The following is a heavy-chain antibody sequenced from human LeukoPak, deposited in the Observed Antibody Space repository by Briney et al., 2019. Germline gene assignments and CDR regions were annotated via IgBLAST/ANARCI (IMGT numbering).Heavy chain of an antibody. CDR2: ISLNSGSV. CDR3: AKAKYDYGSGSYSPFDN. CDR1: GFTFDDYA. V-gene: IGHV3-9*01. J-gene: IGHJ4*02. D-gene: IGHD3-10*01. Sequence: GGSLRLSCAASGFTFDDYAMHWVRQGPGKGLEWVSYISLNSGSVGYADSVKGRFTTSRDSAKNSLYLQMNSLTPEDTALYYCAKAKYDYGSGSYSPFDNWGQGIRVTVSS.